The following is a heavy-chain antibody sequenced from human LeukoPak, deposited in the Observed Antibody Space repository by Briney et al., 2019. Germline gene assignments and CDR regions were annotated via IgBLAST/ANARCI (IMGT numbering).Heavy chain of an antibody. CDR2: ISGSGGST. D-gene: IGHD6-13*01. CDR3: AKDSRIAAAGTDY. CDR1: GFTFSNSA. J-gene: IGHJ4*02. V-gene: IGHV3-23*01. Sequence: GGSLRLSCAASGFTFSNSAMSWVRQAPGKGLEWVSGISGSGGSTYYADSVKGRFTISRDNSKNTLYLQMSSLRAEDTAVYYCAKDSRIAAAGTDYWGQGTLVTVSS.